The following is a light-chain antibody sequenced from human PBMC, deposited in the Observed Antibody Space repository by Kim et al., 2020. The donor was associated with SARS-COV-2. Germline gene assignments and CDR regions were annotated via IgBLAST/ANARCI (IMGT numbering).Light chain of an antibody. CDR3: KQYNSYPWT. J-gene: IGKJ1*01. CDR1: QSISSW. V-gene: IGKV1-5*03. CDR2: KAS. Sequence: SGGERAPSDCRDSQSISSWLAWYQQNPGRGTKPLIYKASSLESGVPSRFSGRGSGTEFTLTISSMQPDDFATQYCKQYNSYPWTFGQGTTVDIK.